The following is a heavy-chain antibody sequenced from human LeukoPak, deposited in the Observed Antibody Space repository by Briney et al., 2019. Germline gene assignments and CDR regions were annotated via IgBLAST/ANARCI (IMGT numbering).Heavy chain of an antibody. V-gene: IGHV1-8*01. CDR1: GYTFTNSD. CDR2: MNPSSGDT. Sequence: GASVKVSCKASGYTFTNSDINWVRQATGQGPEWMGWMNPSSGDTGIAQKFQGRLTLTRDTSLSTAYMELSHLTSEDTAIYFCTREHDKPMMHWYFSLWGRGSLVTVSS. CDR3: TREHDKPMMHWYFSL. J-gene: IGHJ2*01. D-gene: IGHD1/OR15-1a*01.